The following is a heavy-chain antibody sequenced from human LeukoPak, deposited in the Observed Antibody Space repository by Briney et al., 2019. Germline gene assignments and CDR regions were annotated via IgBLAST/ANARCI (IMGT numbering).Heavy chain of an antibody. J-gene: IGHJ1*01. CDR2: INHSGST. CDR1: GGSISSYY. D-gene: IGHD3-22*01. Sequence: SETLSLTCTVSGGSISSYYWSWIRQPPGKGLEWIGEINHSGSTNYNPSLKSRVTISVDTSKNQFSLKLSSVTAADTAVYYCARLTDYYDSSGYYEYFQHWGQGTLVTVSS. CDR3: ARLTDYYDSSGYYEYFQH. V-gene: IGHV4-34*01.